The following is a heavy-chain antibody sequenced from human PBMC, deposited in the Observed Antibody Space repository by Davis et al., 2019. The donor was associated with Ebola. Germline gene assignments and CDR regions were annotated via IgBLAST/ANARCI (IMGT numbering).Heavy chain of an antibody. V-gene: IGHV1-8*01. CDR1: GYTFTSYD. J-gene: IGHJ3*02. Sequence: ASVKVSCKASGYTFTSYDINWVRQATGQGLEWMGWIIPVFRTANYAQKFQGRVTVTRDTSTTTVYMDLSSLRSEDTALYYCTTPGGQDSGYDVFDIWGQGTMVTVSS. D-gene: IGHD5-12*01. CDR3: TTPGGQDSGYDVFDI. CDR2: IIPVFRTA.